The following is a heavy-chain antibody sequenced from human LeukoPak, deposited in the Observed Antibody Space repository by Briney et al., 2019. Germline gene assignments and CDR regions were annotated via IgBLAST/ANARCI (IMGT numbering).Heavy chain of an antibody. D-gene: IGHD6-13*01. CDR2: IYYSGST. V-gene: IGHV4-39*07. Sequence: PSETLSLTCTVSGGSISSSSYYWGWIRQPPGKGLEWIGSIYYSGSTYYNPSLKSRVTISVDTSKNQFSLKLSSVTAADTAVYYCARDLGSNSSSWYWPRGWDPWGQGTLVTVSS. J-gene: IGHJ5*02. CDR3: ARDLGSNSSSWYWPRGWDP. CDR1: GGSISSSSYY.